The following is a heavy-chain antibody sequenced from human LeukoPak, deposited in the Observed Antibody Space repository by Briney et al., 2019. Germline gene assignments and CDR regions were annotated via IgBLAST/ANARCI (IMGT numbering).Heavy chain of an antibody. CDR3: ARAGNNYGDYGY. Sequence: ASVKVSCKASGYAFTGYYMHWVRQSPGQVLEWMGWINPNSGGTNYAQKFQGRVTMTRDTSITTAYMELSRLRSDDTAVYYCARAGNNYGDYGYWGQGTLVTVSS. V-gene: IGHV1-2*02. CDR1: GYAFTGYY. CDR2: INPNSGGT. J-gene: IGHJ4*02. D-gene: IGHD4-17*01.